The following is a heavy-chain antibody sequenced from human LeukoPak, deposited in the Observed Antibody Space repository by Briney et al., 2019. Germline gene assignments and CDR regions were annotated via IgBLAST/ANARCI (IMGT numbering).Heavy chain of an antibody. Sequence: GASLKVCCKASGYTFTSYGISWVRQAPGQGLEWMGWISAYNGNTNYAQKLQGRVTMTTDTSTSTAYMELRSLRSDDTAVYYCARGGYCSGGSCSLSLYYYYYMDVWGKGTTVTVSS. J-gene: IGHJ6*03. V-gene: IGHV1-18*01. CDR1: GYTFTSYG. D-gene: IGHD2-15*01. CDR2: ISAYNGNT. CDR3: ARGGYCSGGSCSLSLYYYYYMDV.